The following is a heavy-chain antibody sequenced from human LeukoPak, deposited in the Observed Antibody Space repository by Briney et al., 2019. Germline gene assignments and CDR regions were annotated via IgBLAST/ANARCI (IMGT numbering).Heavy chain of an antibody. V-gene: IGHV3-30*18. Sequence: GRSLRLSCAASGFTFSSYGMHWVRQAPGKGLEWVAVISYDGSNKYYADSVKGRFTISRDNSKNTLYLQMNSLRAEDTAVYYCANALGYCSSTSCYGGDYWGQGTLVTVSS. J-gene: IGHJ4*02. CDR3: ANALGYCSSTSCYGGDY. CDR2: ISYDGSNK. D-gene: IGHD2-2*01. CDR1: GFTFSSYG.